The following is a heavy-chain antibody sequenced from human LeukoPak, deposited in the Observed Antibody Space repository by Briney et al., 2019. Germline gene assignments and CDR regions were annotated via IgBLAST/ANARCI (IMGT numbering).Heavy chain of an antibody. CDR2: IYTSGST. D-gene: IGHD4-17*01. J-gene: IGHJ6*03. CDR3: ARYGDYLSYYYMDV. Sequence: PSETLSLTCAVYGGSFSGYYWSWIRQPAGKGLEWIGRIYTSGSTNYDPSLKSRVTISVDTSKDQFSLKLSSVTAADTAVYYCARYGDYLSYYYMDVWGKGTTVTVSS. CDR1: GGSFSGYY. V-gene: IGHV4-59*10.